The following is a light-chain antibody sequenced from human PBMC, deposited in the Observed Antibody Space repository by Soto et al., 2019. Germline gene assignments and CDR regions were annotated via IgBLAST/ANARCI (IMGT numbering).Light chain of an antibody. CDR3: QQSARLPYT. CDR1: QTVTSGY. CDR2: GAS. J-gene: IGKJ2*01. V-gene: IGKV3-20*01. Sequence: EIVLTQSPGTLSLSPGERAILSCRASQTVTSGYLAWYQQRPGQAPRLLIFGASNRATDIPDRFSGSGSGTHFTVTISGLYPEDVAVWYCQQSARLPYTVGQGTNMEI.